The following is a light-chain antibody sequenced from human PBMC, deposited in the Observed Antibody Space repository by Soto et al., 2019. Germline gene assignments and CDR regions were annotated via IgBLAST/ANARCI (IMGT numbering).Light chain of an antibody. Sequence: SYELTQSPSVSVAPGQTAMITCGGDNIGTKTVHWFQQRPGQAPVLVVFDDSGRPSGIPERFSGSNSGTTATLTISRVEAGDEADYYCQVWDSSLLHHVFGTGTKVTVL. CDR3: QVWDSSLLHHV. J-gene: IGLJ1*01. CDR2: DDS. V-gene: IGLV3-21*02. CDR1: NIGTKT.